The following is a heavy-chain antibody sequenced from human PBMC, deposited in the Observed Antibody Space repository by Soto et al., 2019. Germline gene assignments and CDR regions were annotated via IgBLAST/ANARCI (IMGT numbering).Heavy chain of an antibody. J-gene: IGHJ4*02. D-gene: IGHD3-10*01. V-gene: IGHV3-23*01. CDR3: GTQGILLWFGEIDY. CDR1: GFTFSSYA. CDR2: ISGSGGST. Sequence: EVQLLESGGGLVQPGGSLRLSCAASGFTFSSYAMSWVRQAPGKGLEWVSAISGSGGSTYYADSVKGRFTISRDNSKNTLYLQMNSRRAEDTAVYYCGTQGILLWFGEIDYWGQGTLVTVSS.